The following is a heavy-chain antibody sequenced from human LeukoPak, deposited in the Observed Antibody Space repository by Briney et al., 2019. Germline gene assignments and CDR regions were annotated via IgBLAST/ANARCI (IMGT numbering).Heavy chain of an antibody. V-gene: IGHV3-48*02. Sequence: PGGSLRLSCAASGFTLGSRGMNWVRHAPGKGLEWLSYISRSSSTIYYADSVKGRFTISRDNAKNSLYLQMNSLRDEDTAVYYCARDRNPYADYSGNDYWGQGTLVTVSS. D-gene: IGHD4-17*01. CDR2: ISRSSSTI. J-gene: IGHJ4*02. CDR3: ARDRNPYADYSGNDY. CDR1: GFTLGSRG.